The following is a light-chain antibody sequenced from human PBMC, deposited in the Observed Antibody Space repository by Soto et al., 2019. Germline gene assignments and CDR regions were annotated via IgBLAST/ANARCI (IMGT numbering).Light chain of an antibody. V-gene: IGLV2-14*01. Sequence: QSALTQPASVSGSPGQSITVPCTGTSSDVGGYDYVSWYQQHPGKAPKLMICDVSNRPSGVSNRFSGSKSGNTASLTLSGLQAEDEADYYCSSYTSSSTLLYVFGTGTKLTVL. CDR1: SSDVGGYDY. CDR2: DVS. J-gene: IGLJ1*01. CDR3: SSYTSSSTLLYV.